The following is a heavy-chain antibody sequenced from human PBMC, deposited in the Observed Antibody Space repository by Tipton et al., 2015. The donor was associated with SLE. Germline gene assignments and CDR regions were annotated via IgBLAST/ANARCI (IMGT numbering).Heavy chain of an antibody. CDR2: IYYSGSS. V-gene: IGHV4-31*03. J-gene: IGHJ4*02. D-gene: IGHD2-8*02. CDR1: GDSVSSGY. Sequence: TLSLTCTVSGDSVSSGYWSWIRQPPGKGLEWIGYIYYSGSSYYSPSLESRITLSVDTSENQFSLNLRSVTVADTAVYYCARESASTGHFDFWGQGTLVTVSS. CDR3: ARESASTGHFDF.